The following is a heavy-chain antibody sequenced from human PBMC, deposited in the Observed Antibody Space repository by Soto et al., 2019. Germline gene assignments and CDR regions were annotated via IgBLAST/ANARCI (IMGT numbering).Heavy chain of an antibody. D-gene: IGHD3-10*01. CDR1: GGSISGYY. CDR3: ARHRGPAPVY. CDR2: LFYGGTT. J-gene: IGHJ4*02. V-gene: IGHV4-39*01. Sequence: QVQLQESGPGLVKPSETLSLTCTVSGGSISGYYWTWIRQPPGKGLEWVGSLFYGGTTDYNPSLKSRLTMSSNTSKNHFSLKLSSVTAADTAVYYCARHRGPAPVYWGQGTLVTASS.